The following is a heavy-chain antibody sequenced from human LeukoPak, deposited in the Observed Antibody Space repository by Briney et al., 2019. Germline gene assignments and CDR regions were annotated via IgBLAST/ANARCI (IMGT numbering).Heavy chain of an antibody. D-gene: IGHD3-16*01. CDR1: GGSISSGDYY. J-gene: IGHJ6*02. Sequence: SQTLSLTCTVSGGSISSGDYYWSWIRQPPGKGLEWIGYIYYSGSTYYNPSLKSRVTISVDTSKNQFSLKLSSVTAADTAVYYCARELFRFHNYDMDVWGQGTTVTVSS. V-gene: IGHV4-30-4*01. CDR3: ARELFRFHNYDMDV. CDR2: IYYSGST.